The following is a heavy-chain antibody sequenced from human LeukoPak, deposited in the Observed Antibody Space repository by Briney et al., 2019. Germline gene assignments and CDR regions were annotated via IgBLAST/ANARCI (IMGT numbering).Heavy chain of an antibody. V-gene: IGHV4-39*07. CDR1: GGSISSSSYY. J-gene: IGHJ4*02. D-gene: IGHD6-6*01. CDR3: ARVVAARRARPTYFDY. CDR2: IYYSGST. Sequence: PSETLSLTCTVSGGSISSSSYYWGWIRQPPGKGLEWIGSIYYSGSTYYNPSLKSRVTISVDTSKNQFSLKLSSVTAADTPVYYCARVVAARRARPTYFDYWGQGTLVTVSS.